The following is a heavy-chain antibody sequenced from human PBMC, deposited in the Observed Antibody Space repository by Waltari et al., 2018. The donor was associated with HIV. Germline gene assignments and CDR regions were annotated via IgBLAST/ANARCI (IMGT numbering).Heavy chain of an antibody. CDR2: INSDGSTT. Sequence: EVRLVESGGGLVQPGGSLRISCAASGFTLSSSWMHWVRQAPGKGLVWVSRINSDGSTTSYADSVKGRFTISRDNAKNTLYLQMNSLRAEDTAVYYCAKGGANPIDFWGQGTLVTVSS. J-gene: IGHJ4*02. CDR3: AKGGANPIDF. CDR1: GFTLSSSW. D-gene: IGHD1-26*01. V-gene: IGHV3-74*01.